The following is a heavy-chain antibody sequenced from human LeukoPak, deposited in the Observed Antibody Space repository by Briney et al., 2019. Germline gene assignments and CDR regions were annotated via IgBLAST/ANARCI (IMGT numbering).Heavy chain of an antibody. V-gene: IGHV4-34*01. CDR1: GGSFSGYY. D-gene: IGHD2-15*01. Sequence: PSETLSLTCAVYGGSFSGYYWSWIRQPPGKGLEWIGEINHSGSTNYNPSLKSRVTISVDTSKNQFSLKLSSVTAADTAVYYCARGPRPRYCSGGSCSYRGYHYGMDVWGQGTTVTVSS. CDR3: ARGPRPRYCSGGSCSYRGYHYGMDV. J-gene: IGHJ6*02. CDR2: INHSGST.